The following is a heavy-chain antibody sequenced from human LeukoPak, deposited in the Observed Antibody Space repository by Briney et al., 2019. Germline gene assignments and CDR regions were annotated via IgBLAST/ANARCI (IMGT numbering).Heavy chain of an antibody. V-gene: IGHV1-69*02. CDR2: IIPILGIA. CDR1: GGTFSSYT. J-gene: IGHJ3*02. CDR3: ARNSNSARIAVAGTNYAFDI. Sequence: SVKVSCKASGGTFSSYTISWVRQAPRQGLEWMGRIIPILGIANYAQKFQGRVTITADKSTSTAYMELSSLRSEDTAVYYCARNSNSARIAVAGTNYAFDIWGQGTMVTVSS. D-gene: IGHD6-19*01.